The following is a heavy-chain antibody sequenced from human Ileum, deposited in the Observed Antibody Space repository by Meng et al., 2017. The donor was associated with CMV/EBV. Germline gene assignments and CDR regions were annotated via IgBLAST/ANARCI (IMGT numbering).Heavy chain of an antibody. CDR2: INPNSGGT. Sequence: ASVKVSCKASGYTFTGYYMHWVRQAPGQGLEWMGWINPNSGGTNYAQNFQGRVTMTRDMSISTAYMELSRLRSDDTAVYYCARDRCSSTSCYPDWFDPWGQGTLVTVSS. CDR3: ARDRCSSTSCYPDWFDP. J-gene: IGHJ5*02. V-gene: IGHV1-2*02. D-gene: IGHD2-2*01. CDR1: GYTFTGYY.